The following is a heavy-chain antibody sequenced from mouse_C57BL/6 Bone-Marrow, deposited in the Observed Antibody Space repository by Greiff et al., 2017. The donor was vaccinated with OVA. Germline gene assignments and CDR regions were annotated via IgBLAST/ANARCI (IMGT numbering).Heavy chain of an antibody. CDR3: TTSHWYFDV. CDR2: IDPENGDT. J-gene: IGHJ1*03. V-gene: IGHV14-4*01. Sequence: VQLKQSGAELVRPGASVKLSCTASGFNIKDDYMHWVKQRPEQGLEWIGWIDPENGDTEYASKFQGKATITADTSSNTAYLQLSSLTSGDTAVYYCTTSHWYFDVWGTGTTVTVSS. CDR1: GFNIKDDY.